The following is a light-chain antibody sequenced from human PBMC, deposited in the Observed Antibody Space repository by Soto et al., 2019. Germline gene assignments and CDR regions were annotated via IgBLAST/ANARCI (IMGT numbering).Light chain of an antibody. Sequence: QSVLTQPASVSGSPGQSITISCTGTSSDVGGYNYVSWYQQHPGKAPKLMIYEVSNRPSGVSNRFSGSKSGNTASLTISGLQAEDEVDYYCSSYISRSRVFGTGTKVTVL. CDR1: SSDVGGYNY. CDR3: SSYISRSRV. V-gene: IGLV2-14*01. CDR2: EVS. J-gene: IGLJ1*01.